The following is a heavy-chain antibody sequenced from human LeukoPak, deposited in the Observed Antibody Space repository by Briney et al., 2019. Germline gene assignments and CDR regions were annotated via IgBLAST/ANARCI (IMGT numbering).Heavy chain of an antibody. CDR1: GFTFSSYT. CDR3: ARAERGYCSGGSCSYYDAFDI. Sequence: PGGSLRLSCAASGFTFSSYTINWVRQAPGKGLEWVSSISSTSIYIYYADSVKGRFTISRDNAKNSLYLQMNSLGAEDTAVYYCARAERGYCSGGSCSYYDAFDIWGQGTMATVSS. CDR2: ISSTSIYI. V-gene: IGHV3-21*01. J-gene: IGHJ3*02. D-gene: IGHD2-15*01.